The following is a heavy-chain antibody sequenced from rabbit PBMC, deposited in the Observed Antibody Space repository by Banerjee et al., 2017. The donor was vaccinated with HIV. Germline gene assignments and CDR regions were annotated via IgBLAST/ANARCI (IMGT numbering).Heavy chain of an antibody. J-gene: IGHJ6*01. Sequence: QSLEESGGDLVKPGASLTLTCKASGIDFSSSYYMCWVRQAPGKGLEWIACIYSSSGNTYYASWAKGRFTISKTSSTTVTLQMTSLTAADTATYFCASWGAGSSAYYAMDLWGQGTLVTVS. V-gene: IGHV1S40*01. CDR3: ASWGAGSSAYYAMDL. D-gene: IGHD8-1*01. CDR1: GIDFSSSYY. CDR2: IYSSSGNT.